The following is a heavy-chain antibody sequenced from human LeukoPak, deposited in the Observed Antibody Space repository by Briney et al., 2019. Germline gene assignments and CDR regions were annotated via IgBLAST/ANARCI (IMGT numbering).Heavy chain of an antibody. CDR2: IIPILGIA. CDR1: GGTFSSYA. J-gene: IGHJ5*02. D-gene: IGHD3-10*01. V-gene: IGHV1-69*04. CDR3: ARDRSYGSGSYYLNWFDP. Sequence: SVKVSCKASGGTFSSYAISWVRQAPGQGLEWMGRIIPILGIANYAQKFQGRVTITADKSTSTAYMELSSLRSEDTAVYYCARDRSYGSGSYYLNWFDPWGQGTLVIVSS.